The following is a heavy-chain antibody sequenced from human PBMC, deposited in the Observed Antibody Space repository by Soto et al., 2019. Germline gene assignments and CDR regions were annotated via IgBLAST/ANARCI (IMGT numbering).Heavy chain of an antibody. CDR3: ARYGASLYYGMDV. CDR1: GGSFSGYY. CDR2: INHSGST. Sequence: SETLSLTCAVYGGSFSGYYWSWIRQPPGKGLEWIGEINHSGSTNYNPSLKSRVTISVDTSKNQFSLKLSSVTAADTAVYYCARYGASLYYGMDVRGQGTTVTVSS. V-gene: IGHV4-34*01. J-gene: IGHJ6*02. D-gene: IGHD4-17*01.